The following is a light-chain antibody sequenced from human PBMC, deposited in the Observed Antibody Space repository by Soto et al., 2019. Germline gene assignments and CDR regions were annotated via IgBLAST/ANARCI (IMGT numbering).Light chain of an antibody. CDR1: SSDVGGYNY. CDR2: EVS. J-gene: IGLJ2*01. Sequence: QSALTQPPSASGSPGQSVTISCTGTSSDVGGYNYVSWYQQHPGKAAKLMIYEVSKRPSGVPDRFSGSKSGNTASLTVSGLQGEDEADYYCSSYAGSNNLVFGGGTKVTV. V-gene: IGLV2-8*01. CDR3: SSYAGSNNLV.